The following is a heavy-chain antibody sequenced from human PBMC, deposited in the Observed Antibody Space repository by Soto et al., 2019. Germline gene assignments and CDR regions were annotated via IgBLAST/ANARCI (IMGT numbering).Heavy chain of an antibody. CDR3: ARERRLATAGRFDY. V-gene: IGHV4-31*03. CDR2: IYYSGST. CDR1: GGSISSGDYY. J-gene: IGHJ4*02. Sequence: SETLSLTCTVSGGSISSGDYYWSWIRQVPKKGLEWIGYIYYSGSTYYNPSLKSRVAMSVDTSKNQFSLKLSSVTAADTAIYYSARERRLATAGRFDYWGQGTLVTVYS. D-gene: IGHD6-13*01.